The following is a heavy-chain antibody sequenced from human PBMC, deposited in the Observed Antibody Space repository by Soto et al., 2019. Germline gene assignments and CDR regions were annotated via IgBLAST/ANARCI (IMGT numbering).Heavy chain of an antibody. J-gene: IGHJ4*02. CDR3: ASSKLWFGELSFDY. CDR1: GGSISSYY. V-gene: IGHV4-59*08. D-gene: IGHD3-10*01. Sequence: PSETLSLTCTVSGGSISSYYWSWIRQPPGKGLEWIGYIYYSGSTNYNPSLKSRVTISVDTSKNQFSLKLSSVTAADTAVYYCASSKLWFGELSFDYWGQGTLVTVS. CDR2: IYYSGST.